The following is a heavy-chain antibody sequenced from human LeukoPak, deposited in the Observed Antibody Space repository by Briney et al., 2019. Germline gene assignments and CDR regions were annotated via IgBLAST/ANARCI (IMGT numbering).Heavy chain of an antibody. D-gene: IGHD1-1*01. Sequence: GGSLRLSCAASGFTFSNYWMTWVRQAPGKGLEWVANIKQDGSEKYYVDSVKGRVTISRDNAKNSLFLQMNSLRVEDTAVYYCARDHNYAFDNWGQGTLVSVAS. CDR3: ARDHNYAFDN. V-gene: IGHV3-7*01. CDR2: IKQDGSEK. J-gene: IGHJ4*02. CDR1: GFTFSNYW.